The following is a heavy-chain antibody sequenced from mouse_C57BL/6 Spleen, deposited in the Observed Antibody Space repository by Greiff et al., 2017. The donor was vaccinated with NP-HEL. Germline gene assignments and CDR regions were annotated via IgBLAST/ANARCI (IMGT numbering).Heavy chain of an antibody. V-gene: IGHV1-69*01. J-gene: IGHJ3*01. CDR2: IDPSDSYT. D-gene: IGHD1-1*01. CDR1: GYTFTSYW. Sequence: VQLQQPGAELVMPGASVKLSCKASGYTFTSYWMHWVKQRPGQGLEWIGEIDPSDSYTNYNQKFKGKSTLTVDKSSSTAYMQLSSLTSEDSAVYYCARGGSPAWFADWGQGTLVTVSA. CDR3: ARGGSPAWFAD.